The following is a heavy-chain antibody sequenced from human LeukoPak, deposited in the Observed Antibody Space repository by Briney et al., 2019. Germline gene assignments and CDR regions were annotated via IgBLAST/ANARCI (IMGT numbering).Heavy chain of an antibody. J-gene: IGHJ4*02. CDR3: ARFSIAVAGRDYDY. CDR1: GGSISSGSYY. D-gene: IGHD6-19*01. CDR2: IYTSGST. V-gene: IGHV4-61*02. Sequence: PSETLSLTCTVSGGSISSGSYYWSWIRQPAGKGLEWIGRIYTSGSTNYNPSLKSRVTISVDTSKNQFSLKLSSVTAADTAVYYCARFSIAVAGRDYDYWGQGTLVTVSS.